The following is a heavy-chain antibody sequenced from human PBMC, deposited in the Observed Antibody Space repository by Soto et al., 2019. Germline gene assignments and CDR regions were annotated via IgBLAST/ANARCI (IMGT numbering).Heavy chain of an antibody. J-gene: IGHJ4*02. CDR3: TGGYDSGGY. D-gene: IGHD3-22*01. CDR1: GFTFSGSA. Sequence: EVQLVESGGGLVQPGGSLKLSCAASGFTFSGSAMHWVRQASGKGLEWVGRIRSKANSYATAYAASVKGRFTISRDDSKTTAYLQMNSLKTEDTAVYYCTGGYDSGGYWGQGTLVTVSS. CDR2: IRSKANSYAT. V-gene: IGHV3-73*01.